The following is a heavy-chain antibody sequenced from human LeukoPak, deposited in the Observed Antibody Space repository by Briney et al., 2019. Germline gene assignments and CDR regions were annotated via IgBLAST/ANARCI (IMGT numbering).Heavy chain of an antibody. V-gene: IGHV3-23*01. CDR3: AKHRATASSDY. CDR2: ISASAGST. CDR1: GFSVSSSA. D-gene: IGHD6-25*01. J-gene: IGHJ4*02. Sequence: GWSLRLSCAASGFSVSSSAMTWVRQAPGKGLEWVSGISASAGSTYDADSVKGRFPITSNNSKNTLELQTHSLRAEATPVYYCAKHRATASSDYWGQGTLVTVSS.